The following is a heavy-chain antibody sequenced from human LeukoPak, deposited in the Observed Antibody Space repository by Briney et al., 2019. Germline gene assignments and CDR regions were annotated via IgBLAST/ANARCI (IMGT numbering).Heavy chain of an antibody. D-gene: IGHD3-9*01. CDR3: ARDIGYYDVLNGYPIDY. V-gene: IGHV3-21*01. Sequence: GGFLRLSCAASGFTFSTYSMNWVRQAPGKGLEWVSSISSTSAYIFYSASVKGRFTISRDNAKNSLSLQMNSLRAEDTAVYYCARDIGYYDVLNGYPIDYWGQGTLVTVSS. J-gene: IGHJ4*02. CDR2: ISSTSAYI. CDR1: GFTFSTYS.